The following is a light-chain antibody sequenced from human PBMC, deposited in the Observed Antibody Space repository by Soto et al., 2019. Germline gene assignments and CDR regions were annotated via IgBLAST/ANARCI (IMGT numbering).Light chain of an antibody. CDR1: RSVTSN. J-gene: IGKJ5*01. CDR2: GAS. CDR3: QQYNSWPIT. V-gene: IGKV3-15*01. Sequence: EIVMTQSPGTLSVSPGERATLSCRASRSVTSNLAWYQQRPGQAPRLLIYGASTRPTDIPDRFSGSGSGTEFTLTINSLQSEDFAVYYCQQYNSWPITFGQGTRLEIK.